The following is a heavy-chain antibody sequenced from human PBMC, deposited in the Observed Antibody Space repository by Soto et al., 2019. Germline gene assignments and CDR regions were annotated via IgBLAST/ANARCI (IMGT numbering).Heavy chain of an antibody. CDR1: GFTFSNYA. J-gene: IGHJ5*02. V-gene: IGHV3-64*01. Sequence: GSLRLSCEASGFTFSNYAMHWVRQAPGKGLEYVSAISDKGGTTYYANSVKGRFTISRDSSKSTLYLQMGGLRAEDLAVYYCARSTTVASGSWFDPWGQGTLVTVSS. CDR2: ISDKGGTT. CDR3: ARSTTVASGSWFDP. D-gene: IGHD4-17*01.